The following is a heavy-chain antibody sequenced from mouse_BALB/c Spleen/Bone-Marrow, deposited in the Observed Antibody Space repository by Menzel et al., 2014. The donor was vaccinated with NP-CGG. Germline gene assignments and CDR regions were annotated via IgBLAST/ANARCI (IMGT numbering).Heavy chain of an antibody. CDR1: GYTFTGYV. V-gene: IGHV1-14*01. J-gene: IGHJ4*01. CDR2: INPYNDGT. CDR3: AREGGLRRGDYYTMDY. Sequence: EVQLQQSGPELVKPGASVKMSCKASGYTFTGYVMHWVKQKPGQGLEWIGYINPYNDGTKYNEKSKGKATLTSDKSSSTAYMELSSLTSEDSAVYYCAREGGLRRGDYYTMDYWGQGTSVTVSS. D-gene: IGHD2-4*01.